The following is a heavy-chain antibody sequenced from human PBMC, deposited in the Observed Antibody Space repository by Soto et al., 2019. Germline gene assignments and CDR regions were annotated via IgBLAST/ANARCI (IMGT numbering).Heavy chain of an antibody. CDR1: GFTFNTYG. CDR3: AKSPNFYCSSPNCYKYYFDH. D-gene: IGHD2-2*02. V-gene: IGHV3-30*18. J-gene: IGHJ4*02. Sequence: PGGSLRLSCAASGFTFNTYGMHWVRQAPGKGLEWVAVISYDGSEKYYVDSVKGRFTISKDNSKNTPYLQMNSLRPEDTAVYYCAKSPNFYCSSPNCYKYYFDHWGQGTRVTVSS. CDR2: ISYDGSEK.